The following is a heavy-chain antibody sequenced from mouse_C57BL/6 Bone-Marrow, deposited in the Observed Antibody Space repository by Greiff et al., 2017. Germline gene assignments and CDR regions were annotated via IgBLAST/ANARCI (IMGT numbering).Heavy chain of an antibody. CDR2: IDPENGDT. J-gene: IGHJ2*01. CDR3: TTVPLITTVVATDYFDY. CDR1: GFNIKDDY. Sequence: EVQLQQSGAELVRPGASVKLSCTASGFNIKDDYMHWVKQRPEQGLEWIGWIDPENGDTEYASKFQGKATITAATSANTAYLQISSLTSEDTAVYYCTTVPLITTVVATDYFDYWCQGTTLTVSS. V-gene: IGHV14-4*01. D-gene: IGHD1-1*01.